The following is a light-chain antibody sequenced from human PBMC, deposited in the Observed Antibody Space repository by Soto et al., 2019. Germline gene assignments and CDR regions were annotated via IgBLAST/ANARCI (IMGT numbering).Light chain of an antibody. CDR2: AAS. CDR1: QGISSY. V-gene: IGKV1-9*01. Sequence: DIQLTQSPSFLSASVGDRVTITCRASQGISSYLAWYQQKPGKAPKLLLYAASTLQSGVPSRFRGSGSGTEFTLTISSLQTEDFANYYCQQLNSYPLTFGGGTKVEIK. J-gene: IGKJ4*01. CDR3: QQLNSYPLT.